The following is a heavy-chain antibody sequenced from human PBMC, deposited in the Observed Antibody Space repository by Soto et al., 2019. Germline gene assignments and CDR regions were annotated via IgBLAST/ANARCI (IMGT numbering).Heavy chain of an antibody. V-gene: IGHV1-3*01. CDR3: AREYCSSTSCYDWYFDL. CDR2: INAGNGNT. Sequence: QVQLVQSGAEVKKPGASVKVSCKASGYTFTSYAMHWVRQAPGQRLEWMGWINAGNGNTKYSQKFQGRVTITRDTSASKAYMELSSLRSEDTAVYYCAREYCSSTSCYDWYFDLWGRGTLVTVSS. J-gene: IGHJ2*01. D-gene: IGHD2-2*01. CDR1: GYTFTSYA.